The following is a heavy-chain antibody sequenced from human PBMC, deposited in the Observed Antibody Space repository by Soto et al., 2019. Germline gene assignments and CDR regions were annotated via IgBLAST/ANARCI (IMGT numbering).Heavy chain of an antibody. D-gene: IGHD3-16*01. J-gene: IGHJ4*02. V-gene: IGHV3-53*01. CDR3: DSTGGGGY. CDR2: IYSGGYT. Sequence: EVQLVESGGGLIRPGGSLRLSCAVSGFTVSNNYMSWVRQAPGKGLEGVSVIYSGGYTAYGDSVKGRFTISRDNSKNTLFLQTNTRGADDPAVFPGDSTGGGGYWGQGTLVTVSS. CDR1: GFTVSNNY.